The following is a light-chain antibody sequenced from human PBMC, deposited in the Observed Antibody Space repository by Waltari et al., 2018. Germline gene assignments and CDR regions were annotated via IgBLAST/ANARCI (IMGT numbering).Light chain of an antibody. CDR3: CSYAGSYTWV. CDR2: DVS. V-gene: IGLV2-11*01. J-gene: IGLJ1*01. Sequence: QSALTQPRSVSGSPGQPVTIPCTGPSRDVGGYNYVSGYQQHPGQAPKLMIYDVSKRPSGVPDRCSGSKSGNTASLTISGLQAEDEADYYCCSYAGSYTWVFGTGTKVTVL. CDR1: SRDVGGYNY.